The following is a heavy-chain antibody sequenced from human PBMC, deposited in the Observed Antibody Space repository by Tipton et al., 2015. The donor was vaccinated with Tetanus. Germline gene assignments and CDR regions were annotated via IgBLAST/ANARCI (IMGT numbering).Heavy chain of an antibody. CDR1: GGSISSGAYY. Sequence: TLSLTCTVSGGSISSGAYYWSWIRQHPGKGLEWIGYIYYSGSTFHNPSLKSRVTISVDTSKNQFSLKLSSVTAADTAVYYCARTQPIGWYFDLWGRGTPLTVSS. CDR3: ARTQPIGWYFDL. D-gene: IGHD1-1*01. J-gene: IGHJ2*01. CDR2: IYYSGST. V-gene: IGHV4-31*03.